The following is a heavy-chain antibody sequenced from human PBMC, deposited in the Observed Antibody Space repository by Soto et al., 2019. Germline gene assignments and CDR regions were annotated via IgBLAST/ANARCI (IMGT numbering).Heavy chain of an antibody. CDR3: ARDSSGRYDY. CDR1: GGSVRSGSYY. Sequence: QLQLQESGPGLLQPSETLSLTCSVSGGSVRSGSYYWTWIRQPPGKGLEWIGYIYQSGTTNYNASLKSRVTISIDTSKNQFFLKLNSVTAADTAVYYCARDSSGRYDYWGQGTLVTVSS. V-gene: IGHV4-61*01. J-gene: IGHJ4*02. D-gene: IGHD6-19*01. CDR2: IYQSGTT.